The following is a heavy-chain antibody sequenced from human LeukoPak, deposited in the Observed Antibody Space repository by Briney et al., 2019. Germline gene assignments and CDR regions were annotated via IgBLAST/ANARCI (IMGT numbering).Heavy chain of an antibody. CDR3: ASYCSSTSCWQFDY. D-gene: IGHD2-2*01. V-gene: IGHV4-30-2*01. J-gene: IGHJ4*02. Sequence: SQTLSLTCTVSGGSISSGGYYWSWIRQPPGKGLEWIGYIYHSGSTYYNPSLKSRVTISVDTSKNQFSLKLSSVTAADTAVYYCASYCSSTSCWQFDYWGQGTLVTVSS. CDR2: IYHSGST. CDR1: GGSISSGGYY.